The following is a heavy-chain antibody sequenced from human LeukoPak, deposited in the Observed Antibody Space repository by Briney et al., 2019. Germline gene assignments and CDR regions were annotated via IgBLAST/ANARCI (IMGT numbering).Heavy chain of an antibody. V-gene: IGHV3-30*03. D-gene: IGHD6-19*01. Sequence: GRSLRLSCAASGFTFSSYGMHWVRQAPGKGLEWVAVISYDGRNKYYADSVKGRFTISRDNSKNTLYLQMNSLRAEDTAVYYCARGVAGSPSYYYGMDVWGQGTTVTVSS. J-gene: IGHJ6*02. CDR2: ISYDGRNK. CDR1: GFTFSSYG. CDR3: ARGVAGSPSYYYGMDV.